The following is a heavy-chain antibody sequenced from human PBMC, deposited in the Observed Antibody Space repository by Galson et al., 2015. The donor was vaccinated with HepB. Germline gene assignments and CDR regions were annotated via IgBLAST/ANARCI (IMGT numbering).Heavy chain of an antibody. CDR3: ATDPKGSGSYFPENWFDP. D-gene: IGHD3-10*01. V-gene: IGHV1-24*01. Sequence: SVKVSCKVSGYTLTELSMHWVRQAPGKGLEWMGGFDPEDGETIYTQKFQGRVTMTEDTSTDTAYMELSSLRSEDTAVYYCATDPKGSGSYFPENWFDPWGQGTLVTVSS. CDR2: FDPEDGET. J-gene: IGHJ5*02. CDR1: GYTLTELS.